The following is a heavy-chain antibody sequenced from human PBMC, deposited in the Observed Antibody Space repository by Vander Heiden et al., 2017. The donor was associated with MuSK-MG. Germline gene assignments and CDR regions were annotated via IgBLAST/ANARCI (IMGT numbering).Heavy chain of an antibody. CDR3: ARDPGPGDS. Sequence: ELQLVESGGGLVKPGGSLRLPCAASGSPFSTSTMNWVRQAPGKGLEWVSSITSRRSIYYADSVKGRFTISRDNAKSSLYLQMNSLRVEDTAVYYCARDPGPGDSWGQGTLVTVSS. V-gene: IGHV3-21*02. CDR2: ITSRRSI. CDR1: GSPFSTST. J-gene: IGHJ4*02.